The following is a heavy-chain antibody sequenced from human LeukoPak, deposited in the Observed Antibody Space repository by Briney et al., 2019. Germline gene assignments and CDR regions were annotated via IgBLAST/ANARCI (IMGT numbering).Heavy chain of an antibody. CDR1: GFTFSAYW. Sequence: PGGSLRHSCAASGFTFSAYWMYWVRHAPGQGLEYVSRIKFDGNVITYADSVEGRFTIARDNARNIVSLQMSSLRAEDTAVYYCARGIAPEESVAIDYWGQGTLVTVSS. V-gene: IGHV3-74*03. D-gene: IGHD2-15*01. CDR2: IKFDGNVI. J-gene: IGHJ4*02. CDR3: ARGIAPEESVAIDY.